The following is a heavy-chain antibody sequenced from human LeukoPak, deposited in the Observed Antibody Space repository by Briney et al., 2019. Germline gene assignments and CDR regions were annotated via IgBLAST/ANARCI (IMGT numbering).Heavy chain of an antibody. J-gene: IGHJ4*02. V-gene: IGHV3-66*01. CDR2: IYSGGST. CDR3: AREVGASEFDY. Sequence: AGGSLRLSCAASGFTVSSNYMSWVRQAPGKGLEWVSVIYSGGSTYYADSVKGRFTISRDNSKNTLYLQMNSLRAEDTAVYYCAREVGASEFDYWGQGTLVTVSS. D-gene: IGHD1-26*01. CDR1: GFTVSSNY.